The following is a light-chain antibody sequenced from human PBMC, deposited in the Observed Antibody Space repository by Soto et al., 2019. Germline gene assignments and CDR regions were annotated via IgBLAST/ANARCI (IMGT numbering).Light chain of an antibody. CDR1: SSDVGGYNY. V-gene: IGLV2-8*01. J-gene: IGLJ2*01. CDR3: SSFAGNNKLV. CDR2: EVS. Sequence: QSALTQPPSASGSPGQSVTISCTGTSSDVGGYNYVSWYQHHPGKAPKLMISEVSKRPSGVPDRFSGSKSGNTASLTVSGLQAEDEADDYCSSFAGNNKLVFGGGTKLTVL.